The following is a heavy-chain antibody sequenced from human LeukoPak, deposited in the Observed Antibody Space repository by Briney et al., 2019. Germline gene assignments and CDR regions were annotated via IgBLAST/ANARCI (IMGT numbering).Heavy chain of an antibody. Sequence: ASVKVSCKASGYTFTSYDINWVRQATGQGLEWMGWMNPNSGNTGYAQKFQGGVTMTRNTSISTAYMELSSLRSEGTAVYYCARVPRRGYCSGGSCYYFDYWGQGTLVTVSS. CDR2: MNPNSGNT. D-gene: IGHD2-15*01. CDR1: GYTFTSYD. CDR3: ARVPRRGYCSGGSCYYFDY. J-gene: IGHJ4*02. V-gene: IGHV1-8*01.